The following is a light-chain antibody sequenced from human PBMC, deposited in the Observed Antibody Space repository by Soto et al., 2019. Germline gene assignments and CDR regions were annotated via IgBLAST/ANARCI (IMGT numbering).Light chain of an antibody. V-gene: IGKV3-11*01. CDR2: DAS. CDR1: QSVSSY. J-gene: IGKJ5*01. CDR3: QQRSNWPPIT. Sequence: EIVLTHSRATLSLSPGERATLSFSASQSVSSYLAWYQQKPGQAPRLLIYDASNRATGIPARFSGSGSGTDFTLTISSLEPEDFAVYYCQQRSNWPPITFGQGTRLEI.